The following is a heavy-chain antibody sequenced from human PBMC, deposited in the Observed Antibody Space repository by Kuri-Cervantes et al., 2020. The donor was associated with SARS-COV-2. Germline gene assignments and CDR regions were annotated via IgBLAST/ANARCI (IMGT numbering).Heavy chain of an antibody. D-gene: IGHD2-8*01. V-gene: IGHV3-30*18. CDR2: ISYDGRKK. J-gene: IGHJ4*02. CDR1: GFNFSRTD. Sequence: GGSLRLSCAASGFNFSRTDMHWVRQTPGKGLEWVAVISYDGRKKNCAASGMGRFTISRDNSQNTLYLQVKSLKSEDTAIYYCAKDRFGVHDFWGQGTLVTVSS. CDR3: AKDRFGVHDF.